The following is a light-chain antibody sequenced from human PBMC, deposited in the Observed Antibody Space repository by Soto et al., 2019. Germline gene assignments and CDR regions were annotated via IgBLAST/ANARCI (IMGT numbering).Light chain of an antibody. CDR2: KAS. V-gene: IGKV1-5*03. Sequence: DIQMTQSPSTLSASVGDRVTITCRASQSISSWLAWYQQKPGKAPKLLIYKASSLESGVPSRFSGSGSGTEFTLTISSLQPDDFATYYCQQYNSYSPRYTFGQGTELEIK. CDR3: QQYNSYSPRYT. J-gene: IGKJ2*01. CDR1: QSISSW.